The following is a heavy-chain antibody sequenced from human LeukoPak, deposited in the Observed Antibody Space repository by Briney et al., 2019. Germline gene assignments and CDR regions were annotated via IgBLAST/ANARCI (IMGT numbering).Heavy chain of an antibody. J-gene: IGHJ4*02. V-gene: IGHV3-7*01. CDR3: ARDLRQGYCGGDCYFDY. CDR2: IKQDGSEK. D-gene: IGHD2-21*02. Sequence: GGSLRLSCAASGFTFSSYWMRWVRQAPGKGLEWVANIKQDGSEKYYVDSVKGRFTISRDNAKNSLYLQMNSLRAEDTAVYYCARDLRQGYCGGDCYFDYWGQGTLVTVSS. CDR1: GFTFSSYW.